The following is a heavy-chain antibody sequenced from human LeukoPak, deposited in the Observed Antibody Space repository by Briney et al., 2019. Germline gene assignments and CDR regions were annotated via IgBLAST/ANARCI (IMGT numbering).Heavy chain of an antibody. CDR3: ARDWYSGNYYDSSGYAVFDY. J-gene: IGHJ4*02. CDR2: INPSGGST. D-gene: IGHD3-22*01. V-gene: IGHV1-46*01. CDR1: GYTFTGYY. Sequence: SVKVSCKASGYTFTGYYMHWVRQAPGQGLELMGIINPSGGSTSYAQKFQGRVTMTRDTSTSTVYMELSSLRSEDTAVYYCARDWYSGNYYDSSGYAVFDYWGQGTLVTVSS.